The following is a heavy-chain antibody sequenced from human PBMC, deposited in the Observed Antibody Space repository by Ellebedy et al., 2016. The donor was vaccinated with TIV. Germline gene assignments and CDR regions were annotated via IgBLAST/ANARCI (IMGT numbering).Heavy chain of an antibody. CDR1: GFTFSSYW. Sequence: PGGSLRLSCAASGFTFSSYWMSWVRQAPGKGLEWVANIKQDGSEKYYVDSVKGRFTISRDNAKNSLYLQMNSLRAEDTAVYYCARGGGSSWYSPYNWFDPWGQGTLVTVSS. CDR2: IKQDGSEK. D-gene: IGHD6-13*01. CDR3: ARGGGSSWYSPYNWFDP. J-gene: IGHJ5*02. V-gene: IGHV3-7*01.